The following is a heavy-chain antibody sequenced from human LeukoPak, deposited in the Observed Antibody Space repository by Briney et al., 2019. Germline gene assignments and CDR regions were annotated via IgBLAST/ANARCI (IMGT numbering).Heavy chain of an antibody. D-gene: IGHD1-14*01. CDR3: AREHTGFDY. CDR1: GGSFSGYH. V-gene: IGHV4-34*01. J-gene: IGHJ4*02. CDR2: INHSGST. Sequence: SETLSLTCAVYGGSFSGYHWSWIRQPPGKGLEWIGEINHSGSTNYNPSLKSRVTISVDTSKNQFSLKLSSVTAADTAVYYCAREHTGFDYWGQGTLVTVSS.